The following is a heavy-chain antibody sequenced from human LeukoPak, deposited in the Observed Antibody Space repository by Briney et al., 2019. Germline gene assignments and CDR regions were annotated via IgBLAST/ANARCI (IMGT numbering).Heavy chain of an antibody. Sequence: GRSLRLSCAASGFTFDDYAMHWVRQAPGKGLEWVSGISWNSGSIGYADSVKGRFTISRDNAKNSLYLQMNSLRAEDTAVYYCAIDVLRLRAFDIWGQGTIVTVSS. J-gene: IGHJ3*02. D-gene: IGHD4-17*01. CDR3: AIDVLRLRAFDI. CDR1: GFTFDDYA. V-gene: IGHV3-9*01. CDR2: ISWNSGSI.